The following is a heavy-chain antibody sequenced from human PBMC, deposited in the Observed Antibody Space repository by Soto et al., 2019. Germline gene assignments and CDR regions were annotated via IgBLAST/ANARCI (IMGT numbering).Heavy chain of an antibody. CDR3: ARRSNSSSYYFDY. D-gene: IGHD6-6*01. CDR2: IYPGDSDT. V-gene: IGHV5-51*01. CDR1: GYSFTSYW. J-gene: IGHJ4*02. Sequence: GESLKISCKGSGYSFTSYWIGWVRQMPGKGLEWMGIIYPGDSDTRYSPSFQGQVTIAADKSISTAYLQWSSLKASDSAMYYCARRSNSSSYYFDYWGQGTLVTVSS.